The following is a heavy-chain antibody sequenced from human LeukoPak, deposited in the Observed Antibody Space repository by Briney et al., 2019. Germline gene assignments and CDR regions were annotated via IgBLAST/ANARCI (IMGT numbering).Heavy chain of an antibody. CDR3: AKEITYYYGSGYGYYYGMDV. CDR2: IWYDGSNR. V-gene: IGHV3-30*02. J-gene: IGHJ6*02. CDR1: GFTFSNYG. Sequence: GGSLRLSCAASGFTFSNYGMHWVRQAPGKGLEWVAVIWYDGSNRYYADSVKGRFTISRDNSKNTLYLQMNSLRAEDTAVYYCAKEITYYYGSGYGYYYGMDVWGQGTTVTVSS. D-gene: IGHD3-10*01.